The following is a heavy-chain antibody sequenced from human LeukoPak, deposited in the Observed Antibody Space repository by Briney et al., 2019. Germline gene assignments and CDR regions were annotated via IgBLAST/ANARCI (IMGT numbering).Heavy chain of an antibody. V-gene: IGHV1-2*02. CDR3: ASLDYDFRSGSGILKNYGLDV. D-gene: IGHD3-3*01. CDR1: GYTFTGYY. Sequence: ASVKVSCKASGYTFTGYYMHWVRQAPGQGVEGMGWINPNSGGTNYAQKFQGRVTMTRDTSISTAYMELSRLRSDDTAVYYCASLDYDFRSGSGILKNYGLDVWGQGTTVTVSS. J-gene: IGHJ6*02. CDR2: INPNSGGT.